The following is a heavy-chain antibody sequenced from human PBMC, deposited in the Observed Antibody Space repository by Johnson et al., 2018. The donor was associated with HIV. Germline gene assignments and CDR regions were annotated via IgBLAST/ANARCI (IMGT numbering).Heavy chain of an antibody. V-gene: IGHV3-30*04. CDR3: ASRSNWYYPVGAFDL. CDR2: ISYDGSNK. Sequence: QMLLVESGGGLVQPGGSLRLSCAASGFTFSSYAMHWVRQAPGKGLEWVAVISYDGSNKYYADSVKGRFTISRDNSKNTLYLQMKSLRAEDTAVYYCASRSNWYYPVGAFDLWGQGTMVTVSS. J-gene: IGHJ3*01. CDR1: GFTFSSYA. D-gene: IGHD6-13*01.